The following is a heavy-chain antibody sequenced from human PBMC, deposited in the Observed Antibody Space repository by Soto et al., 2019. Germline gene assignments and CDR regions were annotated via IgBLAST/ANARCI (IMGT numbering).Heavy chain of an antibody. V-gene: IGHV3-23*01. D-gene: IGHD5-18*01. Sequence: GGSLRLSCAASGSTLRSYAMSWVRQAPGKGLEWVSAISVSGVTTYYADSVKGRFTISRDNSKNTLYLQMNSLRAEDTAVYYCAKGPHSGYSSPFFDYWGQGTLVTVSS. CDR3: AKGPHSGYSSPFFDY. J-gene: IGHJ4*02. CDR2: ISVSGVTT. CDR1: GSTLRSYA.